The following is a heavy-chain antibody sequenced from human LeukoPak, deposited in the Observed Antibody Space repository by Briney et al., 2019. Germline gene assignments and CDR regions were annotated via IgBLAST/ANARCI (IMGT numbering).Heavy chain of an antibody. J-gene: IGHJ4*02. D-gene: IGHD3-10*01. CDR1: GFTFTSSA. CDR2: IVVGSGNT. V-gene: IGHV1-58*01. CDR3: AAGGAEDYYGSGSKY. Sequence: SVKVSCKASGFTFTSSAVQWVRQARGQRLEWIGWIVVGSGNTNYAQKFQERVTITRDMSTSTAYMELSSLRSEDTAVYYCAAGGAEDYYGSGSKYWGQGTLVTVSS.